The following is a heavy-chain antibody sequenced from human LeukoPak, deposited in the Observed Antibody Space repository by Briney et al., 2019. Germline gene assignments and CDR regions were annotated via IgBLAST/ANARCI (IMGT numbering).Heavy chain of an antibody. D-gene: IGHD4/OR15-4a*01. Sequence: ASVKVSCKVSGHTFSEVSMHWVRQAPGKGREWMGGFHHGEGETIYAQKFQGRITMTEDTSTETAYMELSSLRSEDTAVYYCATSGIYGGLLTFDYWGQGTLVTVSS. CDR3: ATSGIYGGLLTFDY. J-gene: IGHJ4*02. V-gene: IGHV1-24*01. CDR1: GHTFSEVS. CDR2: FHHGEGET.